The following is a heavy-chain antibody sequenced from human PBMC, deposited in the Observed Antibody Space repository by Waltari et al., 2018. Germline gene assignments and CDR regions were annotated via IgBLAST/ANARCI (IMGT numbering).Heavy chain of an antibody. CDR3: AKDAFGNTYLDR. CDR2: IFFGGGDS. CDR1: GFSLGTYG. D-gene: IGHD3-10*01. J-gene: IGHJ5*02. Sequence: QVQLVESGGGVVQPGMSLRLSCAASGFSLGTYGMHWVRQAPGKGLEWVALIFFGGGDSFYADSVRGRFTISRDNSKNTLYLDINSLRLDDTAIYYCAKDAFGNTYLDRWGQGTLVTVSS. V-gene: IGHV3-30*19.